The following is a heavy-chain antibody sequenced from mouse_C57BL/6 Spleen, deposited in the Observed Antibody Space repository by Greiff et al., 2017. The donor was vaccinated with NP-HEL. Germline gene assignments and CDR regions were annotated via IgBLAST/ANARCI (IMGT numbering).Heavy chain of an antibody. CDR1: GYTFTEYT. D-gene: IGHD1-1*01. Sequence: QVQLKESGAELVKPGASVKLSCKASGYTFTEYTIHWVKQRSGQGLEWIGWFYPGSGSIKYNEKFKDKATLTADKSSSTVYMELSRLTSEDSAVYFCARHEDYYGSNYYFDYWGQGTTLTVSS. CDR3: ARHEDYYGSNYYFDY. CDR2: FYPGSGSI. J-gene: IGHJ2*01. V-gene: IGHV1-62-2*01.